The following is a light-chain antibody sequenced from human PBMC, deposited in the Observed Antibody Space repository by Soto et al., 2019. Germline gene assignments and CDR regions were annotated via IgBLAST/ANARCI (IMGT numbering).Light chain of an antibody. CDR2: VGTGGIVG. CDR1: SGYSDYK. CDR3: GADHGSGSTLVYV. Sequence: QLVLTQPPSASASLGASVTLTCTLSSGYSDYKVDWYQQRPGKGPRFVMRVGTGGIVGSKGDGIPDRFSVLGSGLNRYLTIKNIQEEDEGDYHCGADHGSGSTLVYVFGTGTKLTVL. J-gene: IGLJ1*01. V-gene: IGLV9-49*03.